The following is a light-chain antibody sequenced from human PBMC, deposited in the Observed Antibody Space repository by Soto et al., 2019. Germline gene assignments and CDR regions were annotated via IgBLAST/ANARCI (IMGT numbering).Light chain of an antibody. J-gene: IGKJ5*01. V-gene: IGKV3-20*01. Sequence: EIVLTQSPGILSLSPGDGATLSCRASQSVSSNYLAWYQQNPGQAPRLLIYGTSTRASGIPDRFSGSGSGTDFTLTITRLEPEDFAVYYCQQYGSSPITFGQGTRLEIK. CDR2: GTS. CDR3: QQYGSSPIT. CDR1: QSVSSNY.